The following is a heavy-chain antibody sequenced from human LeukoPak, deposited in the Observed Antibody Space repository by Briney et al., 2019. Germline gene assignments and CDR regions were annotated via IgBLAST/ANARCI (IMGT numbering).Heavy chain of an antibody. J-gene: IGHJ4*02. D-gene: IGHD6-13*01. CDR1: GFTFSNSA. Sequence: GGSLRLSCAASGFTFSNSAMSWVRQAPGKGLEWVSVIYSGGSTYYADSVKGRFTISRDNSKNTLYLQMNSLRAEDTAVYYCARESGPYSSSWYKVYWGQGTLVTVSS. CDR2: IYSGGST. V-gene: IGHV3-53*01. CDR3: ARESGPYSSSWYKVY.